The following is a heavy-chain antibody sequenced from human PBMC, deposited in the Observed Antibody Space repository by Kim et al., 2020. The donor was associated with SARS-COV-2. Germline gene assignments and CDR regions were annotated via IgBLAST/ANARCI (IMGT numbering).Heavy chain of an antibody. J-gene: IGHJ6*03. CDR1: GFTFSDYY. Sequence: GGSLRLSCTASGFTFSDYYMTWVRLAPGKGLEWVGLIRTNTYGGTREYAPSVKDRFTVSRDDSNSVAYLHLNSLRSEDTAVYYCARCRRAYEYMDVWGKG. V-gene: IGHV3-49*04. CDR3: ARCRRAYEYMDV. CDR2: IRTNTYGGTR. D-gene: IGHD3-16*01.